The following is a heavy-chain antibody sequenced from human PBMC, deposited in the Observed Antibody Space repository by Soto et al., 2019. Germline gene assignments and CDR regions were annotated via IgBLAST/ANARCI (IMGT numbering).Heavy chain of an antibody. CDR2: ISAYNGNT. CDR1: GYTFTSYG. V-gene: IGHV1-18*01. Sequence: QVQLVQSGAEVKKPGASVKVSCKASGYTFTSYGISWVRQAPGQGLEWMGWISAYNGNTNYAQKLQGRVTMTTDTSTSTAYMELRSLRCDDTAVYYCARELLAALAWYLDAFNIWGQGTMVTVSS. J-gene: IGHJ3*02. D-gene: IGHD6-6*01. CDR3: ARELLAALAWYLDAFNI.